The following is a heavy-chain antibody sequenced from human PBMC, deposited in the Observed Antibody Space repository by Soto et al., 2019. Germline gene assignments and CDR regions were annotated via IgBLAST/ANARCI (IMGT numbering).Heavy chain of an antibody. CDR3: ARDNPDTNSFGNWFDP. J-gene: IGHJ5*02. CDR2: IIPVFGTV. Sequence: QVRLVQSGAEVKKPGSSVKVSCKASGGTFSNYAITWLRLAPVQGLEWLGGIIPVFGTVNYAQKFQGRVTITADESTSTAYMELNRLRSEDTAVDDSARDNPDTNSFGNWFDPWGQGTLVIVS. D-gene: IGHD5-18*01. V-gene: IGHV1-69*01. CDR1: GGTFSNYA.